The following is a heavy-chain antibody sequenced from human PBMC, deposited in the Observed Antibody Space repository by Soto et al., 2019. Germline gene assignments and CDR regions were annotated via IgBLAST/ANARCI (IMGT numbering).Heavy chain of an antibody. V-gene: IGHV4-34*01. Sequence: QVQLQQWGAGLLKPSETLSLTCAVYGGSFSGYYWSWIRQPPGKGLEWIGEINHSGSTNYNPSLKSRVTISVDTSKNQFSLKLSSVTAADTAVYYCARESPVSYVWGSYHQIGPHAFDIWGQGTMVTVSS. D-gene: IGHD3-16*02. CDR1: GGSFSGYY. CDR2: INHSGST. J-gene: IGHJ3*02. CDR3: ARESPVSYVWGSYHQIGPHAFDI.